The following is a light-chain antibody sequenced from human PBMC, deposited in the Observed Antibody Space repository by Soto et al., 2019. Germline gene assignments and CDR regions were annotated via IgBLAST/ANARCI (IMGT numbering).Light chain of an antibody. J-gene: IGLJ2*01. CDR1: SSNIGSNT. V-gene: IGLV1-44*01. Sequence: QSVLTQPPLASGTPGQRVTISCSGSSSNIGSNTLNWYQQLPGTAPKLLIYSNNQRPSGVPDRFSGSKSGTSASLAISGLQSEDEADYYCAAWDDSLNGPHVVFGGGTKLTVL. CDR2: SNN. CDR3: AAWDDSLNGPHVV.